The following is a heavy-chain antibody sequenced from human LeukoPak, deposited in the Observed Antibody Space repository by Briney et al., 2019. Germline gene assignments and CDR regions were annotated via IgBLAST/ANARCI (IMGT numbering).Heavy chain of an antibody. CDR1: GYTFTGYY. V-gene: IGHV1-2*02. Sequence: ASVKVSCKTSGYTFTGYYIQWVRQAPGQGLEWMGWINPSSGGTIYAQKFQGRVTMTRDMSTSTDYMELSSLRSEDTAVYYCASGALKRYCTNGVCGPDYWGQGTLVTVSS. CDR3: ASGALKRYCTNGVCGPDY. CDR2: INPSSGGT. D-gene: IGHD2-8*01. J-gene: IGHJ4*02.